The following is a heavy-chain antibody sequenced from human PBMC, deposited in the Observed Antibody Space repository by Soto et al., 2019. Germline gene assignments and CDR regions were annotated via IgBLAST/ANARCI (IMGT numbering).Heavy chain of an antibody. D-gene: IGHD3-10*01. J-gene: IGHJ6*02. CDR2: TYYRSKWYN. CDR1: GDSVSSNSAA. V-gene: IGHV6-1*01. Sequence: PSQTLSLTCAISGDSVSSNSAAWNWIRQSPSRGLEWLGRTYYRSKWYNDYAVSVKSRIIINPDTSKNQFSLHLNSVTPEDTAVYYCARAYGSGLYYYYGMDVWGQGTTVTVSS. CDR3: ARAYGSGLYYYYGMDV.